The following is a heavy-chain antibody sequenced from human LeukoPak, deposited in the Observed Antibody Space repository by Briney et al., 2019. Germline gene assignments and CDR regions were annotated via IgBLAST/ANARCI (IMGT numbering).Heavy chain of an antibody. CDR3: ARDRSSYAKGHYDY. J-gene: IGHJ4*01. CDR1: GVSIDRSNW. Sequence: SETLSLTCAVSGVSIDRSNWWSWVRQPPGKGLEWIGSIYSSGSASYNPSLESRVSIVLDTSKNQFSLKVTSVTAADTAVYYCARDRSSYAKGHYDYWGQGTLVTVSS. CDR2: IYSSGSA. D-gene: IGHD6-6*01. V-gene: IGHV4-4*02.